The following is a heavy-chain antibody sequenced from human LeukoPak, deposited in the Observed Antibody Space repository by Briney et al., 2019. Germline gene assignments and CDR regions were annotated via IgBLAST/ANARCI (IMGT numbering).Heavy chain of an antibody. CDR2: ISSSSSHI. Sequence: GGSLRLSCAASGFTFRSYSMNWVCQAPGKGLEWVSSISSSSSHIHYADSVKGRFTISRDNAKNSLYLQMNSLRAEDTAVYYCARSNYAERWLQLKIWGQGTMVTVSS. CDR3: ARSNYAERWLQLKI. V-gene: IGHV3-21*01. J-gene: IGHJ3*02. CDR1: GFTFRSYS. D-gene: IGHD5-24*01.